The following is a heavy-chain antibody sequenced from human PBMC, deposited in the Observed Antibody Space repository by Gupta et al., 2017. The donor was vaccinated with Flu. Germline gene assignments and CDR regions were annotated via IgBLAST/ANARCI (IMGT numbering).Heavy chain of an antibody. D-gene: IGHD3-22*01. CDR2: IYYSGST. J-gene: IGHJ3*02. CDR3: AREGYYDSSGYYSRAFDI. CDR1: GGSISSYY. V-gene: IGHV4-59*01. Sequence: QLQESGPGLVKPSETLSLTCTVSGGSISSYYWIWIRQPPGKGLEWIGYIYYSGSTNYNPSLKSRVTISVDTSKNQFSLKLSSVTAADTAVYYCAREGYYDSSGYYSRAFDIWGQGTMVTVSS.